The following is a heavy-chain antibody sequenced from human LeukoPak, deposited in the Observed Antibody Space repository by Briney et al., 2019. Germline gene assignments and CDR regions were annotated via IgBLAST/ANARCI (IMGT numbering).Heavy chain of an antibody. V-gene: IGHV3-7*03. CDR3: ATKAYCGGDCHSRYFQH. CDR1: GFSFNYYW. D-gene: IGHD2-21*02. J-gene: IGHJ1*01. CDR2: IKPDGSEK. Sequence: GGSLRLSCAASGFSFNYYWMSWVRQAPGKGLEWVANIKPDGSEKYYVDSVKGRFTISRDNAKNSLYLEMNNLGAEDTAVYYCATKAYCGGDCHSRYFQHWGQGTLVTVSS.